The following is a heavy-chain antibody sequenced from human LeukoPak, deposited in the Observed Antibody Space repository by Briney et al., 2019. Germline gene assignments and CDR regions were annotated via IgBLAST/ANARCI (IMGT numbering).Heavy chain of an antibody. CDR2: IYPGDSDT. V-gene: IGHV5-51*01. Sequence: GESLKISCKASGYSFTTYWIGWVRQMPGKGLEWMGIIYPGDSDTRYSPSFQGQVTISADKSISTAYLQWSSLKASDTAMYYCARCLGPANLAAAGLNWFDPWGQGTLVTVSS. J-gene: IGHJ5*02. CDR3: ARCLGPANLAAAGLNWFDP. D-gene: IGHD6-13*01. CDR1: GYSFTTYW.